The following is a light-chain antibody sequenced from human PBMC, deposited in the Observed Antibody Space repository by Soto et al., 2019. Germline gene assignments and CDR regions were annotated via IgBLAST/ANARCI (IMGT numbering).Light chain of an antibody. J-gene: IGKJ4*01. V-gene: IGKV3-20*01. CDR3: QHYVTSPLT. CDR1: QSVSATY. CDR2: AAS. Sequence: EFVLTQSPGTLSLSPGERATLSCRASQSVSATYLAWYQQKPGQAPRLLIYAASSRATGVPDRFSGSGSGTDFTLNISRLEPEDFAVYYCQHYVTSPLTFGGGTKVEI.